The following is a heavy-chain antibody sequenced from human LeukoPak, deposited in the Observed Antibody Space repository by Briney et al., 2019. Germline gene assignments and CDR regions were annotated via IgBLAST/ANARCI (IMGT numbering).Heavy chain of an antibody. J-gene: IGHJ4*02. V-gene: IGHV3-53*01. Sequence: GGSLRLSCAASGFTVSSNYMSWVRQAPGKGLEWVSVIYSGGSTYYADSVKGRFTISRDNSKNTLYLQMNSLRAEDTAVYYCAREGHGSGSYWGYWGQGTLVTVSS. CDR1: GFTVSSNY. CDR3: AREGHGSGSYWGY. CDR2: IYSGGST. D-gene: IGHD3-10*01.